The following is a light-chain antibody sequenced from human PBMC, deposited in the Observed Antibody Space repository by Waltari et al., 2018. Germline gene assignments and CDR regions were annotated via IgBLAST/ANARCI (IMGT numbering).Light chain of an antibody. Sequence: DIQLTQCPSFLSASVGDSVPLTCRAVQVISTYLAWYQQKSGRAPKLLIYSASTLQSGVPSRFSGSGSGTDFTLTISSLQPEDFATYSCQQLDSFPQTFGQGTKLDIK. V-gene: IGKV1-9*01. CDR3: QQLDSFPQT. J-gene: IGKJ2*01. CDR2: SAS. CDR1: QVISTY.